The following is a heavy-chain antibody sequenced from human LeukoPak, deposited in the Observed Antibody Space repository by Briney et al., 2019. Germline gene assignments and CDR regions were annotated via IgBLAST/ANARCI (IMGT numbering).Heavy chain of an antibody. V-gene: IGHV1-69*04. CDR2: IIPILGIA. CDR1: GGTFSSYA. D-gene: IGHD6-19*01. J-gene: IGHJ6*02. CDR3: ATPCYSSPYYGMDV. Sequence: GASVKVSCRASGGTFSSYAISWVRQAPGQGLEWMGRIIPILGIANYAQKFQGRVTITADKSTSTAYMELSSLRSEDTAVYYCATPCYSSPYYGMDVWGQGTTVTVSS.